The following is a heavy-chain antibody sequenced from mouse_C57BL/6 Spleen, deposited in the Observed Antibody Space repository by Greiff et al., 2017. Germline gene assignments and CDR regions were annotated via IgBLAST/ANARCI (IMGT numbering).Heavy chain of an antibody. CDR1: GFTFSDYG. D-gene: IGHD1-1*01. V-gene: IGHV5-17*01. CDR3: AGDYGSSYGAKDY. J-gene: IGHJ4*01. CDR2: ISSGSSTI. Sequence: EVKLVESGGGLVKPGGSLKLSCAASGFTFSDYGMHWVRQAPEKGLEWVAYISSGSSTIYYADTVKGRFTISRDDAKNTLFLQMTSMRSEDTAMYYCAGDYGSSYGAKDYWGQGTSVTVSS.